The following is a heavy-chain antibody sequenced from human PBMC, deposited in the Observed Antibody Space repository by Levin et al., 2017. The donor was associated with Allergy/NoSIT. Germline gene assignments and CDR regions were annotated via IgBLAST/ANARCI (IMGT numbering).Heavy chain of an antibody. Sequence: SQTLSLTCTVSGASVSGADYYWSWIRQPPGKGLEWVGYIYHNGITFYSPSLKSRLTISLDTSKNHFSLNLNSVTAADTAVYYCARSPDCTTTSCFSLFDYWGQGALVTVSS. CDR2: IYHNGIT. CDR3: ARSPDCTTTSCFSLFDY. CDR1: GASVSGADYY. V-gene: IGHV4-30-4*01. J-gene: IGHJ4*02. D-gene: IGHD2-2*01.